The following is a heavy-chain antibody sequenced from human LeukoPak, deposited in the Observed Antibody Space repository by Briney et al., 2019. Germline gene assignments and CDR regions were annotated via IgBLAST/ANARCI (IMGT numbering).Heavy chain of an antibody. Sequence: KPSETLSLTCAVSGYSISSGYYWGWIRQPPGKGLEWIGSIYHSGSTDYNPPLKSRVTMSVDTSKNQFSLKLSSVTAADTAVYYCARLVRSGLDCDYWGQGTLVIVSS. J-gene: IGHJ4*02. D-gene: IGHD5-12*01. V-gene: IGHV4-38-2*01. CDR1: GYSISSGYY. CDR2: IYHSGST. CDR3: ARLVRSGLDCDY.